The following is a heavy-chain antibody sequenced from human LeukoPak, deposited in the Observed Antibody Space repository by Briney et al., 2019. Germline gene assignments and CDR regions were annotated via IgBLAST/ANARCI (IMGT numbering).Heavy chain of an antibody. J-gene: IGHJ4*02. V-gene: IGHV1-3*01. D-gene: IGHD3-22*01. CDR3: ARLSGYQIDY. CDR1: GYIFSSYA. CDR2: INAGNGNT. Sequence: ASVKVSCKASGYIFSSYAMHWVRQAPGQRLECMGWINAGNGNTKYSQKFQGRVTITRDTSASTAYMELSSLRSEDTAVYYCARLSGYQIDYWGQGTLVTVSS.